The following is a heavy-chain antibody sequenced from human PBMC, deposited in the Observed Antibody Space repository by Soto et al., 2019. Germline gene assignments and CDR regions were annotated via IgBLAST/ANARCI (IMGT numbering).Heavy chain of an antibody. Sequence: QQRGSLRLSCAASGFTFSSYAMHWVRQAPGKGLEWVAVISYDGSNKYYADSVKGRFTISRDNSKNTLYLQMNSLRAEDTAVYYPSAAGVYWGQGTLVTVSS. V-gene: IGHV3-30-3*01. CDR2: ISYDGSNK. CDR3: SAAGVY. D-gene: IGHD6-13*01. CDR1: GFTFSSYA. J-gene: IGHJ4*02.